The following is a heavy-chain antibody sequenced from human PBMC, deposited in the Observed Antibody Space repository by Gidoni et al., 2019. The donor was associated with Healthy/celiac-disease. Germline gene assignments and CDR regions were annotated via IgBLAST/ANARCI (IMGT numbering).Heavy chain of an antibody. J-gene: IGHJ5*02. D-gene: IGHD6-13*01. CDR3: ARDPTAAGIGWFDP. CDR2: IWYDGSNK. Sequence: QAPGKGLEWVEVIWYDGSNKYYADSVKGRFTISRDNSKNTLYLQMNSLRAEDTAVYYCARDPTAAGIGWFDPWGQGTLVTVSS. V-gene: IGHV3-33*01.